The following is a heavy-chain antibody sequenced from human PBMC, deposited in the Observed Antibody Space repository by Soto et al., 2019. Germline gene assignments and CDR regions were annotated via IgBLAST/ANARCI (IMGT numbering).Heavy chain of an antibody. CDR3: AKENRALQGYYYDSSGYYPDY. Sequence: GGSLRLSCAASGFTFSSYGMHWVRQAPGKGLEWVAVISYDGSDKYYADSVKGRFTISRDNSKNTLYLQMNSLRAEDTAVYYCAKENRALQGYYYDSSGYYPDYWGQGTLVTVSS. CDR2: ISYDGSDK. CDR1: GFTFSSYG. D-gene: IGHD3-22*01. J-gene: IGHJ4*02. V-gene: IGHV3-30*18.